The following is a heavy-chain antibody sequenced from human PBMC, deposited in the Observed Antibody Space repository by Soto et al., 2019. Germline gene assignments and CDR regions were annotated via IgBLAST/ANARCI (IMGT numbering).Heavy chain of an antibody. J-gene: IGHJ6*02. CDR3: AITAGTYYYYGMDV. CDR2: ISGSGGST. V-gene: IGHV3-23*01. D-gene: IGHD6-13*01. CDR1: GFTFSSYP. Sequence: EVQLLESGGGLVQPGGSLRLSCAASGFTFSSYPMRWVRQAPGKGLEWVSDISGSGGSTYYADSVKGRFTISRDNSKNTLYLQMNSLRAEATDVYYCAITAGTYYYYGMDVWGQGATVSVSS.